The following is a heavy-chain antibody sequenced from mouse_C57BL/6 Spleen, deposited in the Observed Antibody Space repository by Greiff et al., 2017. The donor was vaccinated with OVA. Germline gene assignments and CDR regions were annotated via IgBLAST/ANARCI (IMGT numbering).Heavy chain of an antibody. CDR1: GYSFTSYY. CDR3: ARSYGNSFFDY. D-gene: IGHD2-1*01. V-gene: IGHV1-66*01. Sequence: QVQLQQSGPELVKPGASVKISCKASGYSFTSYYIHWVKQRPGQGLEWIGWIYPGSGNTKYNEKFKGKATLTADTSSSTAYMQLSSLTSEDSAVYYCARSYGNSFFDYWGQGTTLTVSS. J-gene: IGHJ2*01. CDR2: IYPGSGNT.